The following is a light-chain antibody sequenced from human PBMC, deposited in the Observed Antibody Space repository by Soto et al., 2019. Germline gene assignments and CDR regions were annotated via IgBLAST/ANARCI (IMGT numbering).Light chain of an antibody. J-gene: IGKJ3*01. CDR3: HKYKSAPYT. CDR2: DAS. CDR1: QGIDNH. Sequence: DIQMTQSPSSLSASVGDRVTITCRASQGIDNHLAWYQQKPGKAPNLLIYDASTLQSGVPARFSGSGFGTDFTLTISSLQPEDVATYYCHKYKSAPYTFGPGTKVDI. V-gene: IGKV1-27*01.